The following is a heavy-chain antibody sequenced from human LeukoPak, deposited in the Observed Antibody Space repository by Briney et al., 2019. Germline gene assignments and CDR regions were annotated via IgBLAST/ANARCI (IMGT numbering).Heavy chain of an antibody. D-gene: IGHD3-9*01. Sequence: GGSLRLSCAASGFTFSTRWMSWVRQAPGKGLAWVANIKEDGSVKHYVDSVKGRFTISRDNAKNSLYLQMNSLRAEDTAVYYCARDRGLRYFDWLLELYGMDVWGQGTTVTVSS. CDR3: ARDRGLRYFDWLLELYGMDV. CDR1: GFTFSTRW. V-gene: IGHV3-7*01. J-gene: IGHJ6*02. CDR2: IKEDGSVK.